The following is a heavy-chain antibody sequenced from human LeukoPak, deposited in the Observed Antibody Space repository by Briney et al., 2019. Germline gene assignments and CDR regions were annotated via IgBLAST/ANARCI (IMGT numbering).Heavy chain of an antibody. CDR1: GGSISSGGYS. V-gene: IGHV4-30-2*01. D-gene: IGHD6-19*01. J-gene: IGHJ3*02. Sequence: PSQTLSLTCAVSGGSISSGGYSWSWIRQPPGKGLEWIGYIYHSGSTYYNPSLKSRVTISVDRSKNQFSLKLSSVTAADTAVYYCARARIAVAGYDDAFDIWGQGTMVTVSS. CDR3: ARARIAVAGYDDAFDI. CDR2: IYHSGST.